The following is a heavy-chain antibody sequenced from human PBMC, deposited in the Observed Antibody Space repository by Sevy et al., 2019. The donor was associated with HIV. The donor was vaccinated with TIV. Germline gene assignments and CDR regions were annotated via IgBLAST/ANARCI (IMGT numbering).Heavy chain of an antibody. CDR3: ARDGGYSIKWYPLY. CDR1: GFSFSSHS. CDR2: ISYEGTET. Sequence: GESLRLSCAASGFSFSSHSMHWVRQAPGKVLEWVAFISYEGTETFYAASVEGRFTISRDNSKNMLSMQINSLRPEDTAVYYCARDGGYSIKWYPLYWGHGTLVTVSS. D-gene: IGHD6-13*01. V-gene: IGHV3-30-3*01. J-gene: IGHJ4*01.